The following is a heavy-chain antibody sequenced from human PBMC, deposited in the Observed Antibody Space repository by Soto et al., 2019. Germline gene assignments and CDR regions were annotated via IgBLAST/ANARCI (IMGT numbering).Heavy chain of an antibody. CDR1: NDSIRSGTYY. CDR2: LSYLGTT. Sequence: PSETLSLTCTVSNDSIRSGTYYWAWIRQPPGRGLEWMGSLSYLGTTDYNPSLKSRVTISVDTSKNQFSLKLSSVSAADTALYYCARCSLVVVPAPGFDPWGRGTLVTVSS. V-gene: IGHV4-39*07. D-gene: IGHD2-2*01. CDR3: ARCSLVVVPAPGFDP. J-gene: IGHJ5*02.